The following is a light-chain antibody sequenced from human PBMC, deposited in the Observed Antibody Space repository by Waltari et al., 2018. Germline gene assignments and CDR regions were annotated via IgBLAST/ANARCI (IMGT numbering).Light chain of an antibody. V-gene: IGKV3D-15*01. J-gene: IGKJ2*01. Sequence: EIVMTQSPATLSVSPGERATLSCRASQSVGTYLAWYQQKPGQAPRLLINGASTRATGIPARCSGSGSGTEFTLTISSLQSEDFAVYYCQQYTWPYTFGQGTQLEIK. CDR2: GAS. CDR3: QQYTWPYT. CDR1: QSVGTY.